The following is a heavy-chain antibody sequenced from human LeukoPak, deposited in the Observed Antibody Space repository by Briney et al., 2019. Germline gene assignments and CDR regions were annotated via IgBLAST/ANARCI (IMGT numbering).Heavy chain of an antibody. Sequence: GGSLRLSCAASGFTFSSYGMHWVRQAPGKGLEWVAFIRYDGSNKYYADSVKGRFTISRDNSKNTLYLQMNSLRAEDTAVYYCAKGGSNKYSSFDYWGQGTLVTVSS. D-gene: IGHD6-6*01. J-gene: IGHJ4*02. CDR3: AKGGSNKYSSFDY. CDR1: GFTFSSYG. V-gene: IGHV3-30*02. CDR2: IRYDGSNK.